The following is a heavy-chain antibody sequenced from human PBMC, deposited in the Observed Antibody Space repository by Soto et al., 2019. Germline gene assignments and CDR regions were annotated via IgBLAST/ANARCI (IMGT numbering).Heavy chain of an antibody. Sequence: SDTLSLTCTVSGGSISSGGYYWSWIRQHPGKGLEWIGYIYYSGSTYYNPSLKSRVTISVDTSKNQFSLKLSSVTAADTAVYYCARVYSSSSWFDPWGQGTLVTVSS. CDR2: IYYSGST. CDR3: ARVYSSSSWFDP. J-gene: IGHJ5*02. CDR1: GGSISSGGYY. V-gene: IGHV4-31*03. D-gene: IGHD6-13*01.